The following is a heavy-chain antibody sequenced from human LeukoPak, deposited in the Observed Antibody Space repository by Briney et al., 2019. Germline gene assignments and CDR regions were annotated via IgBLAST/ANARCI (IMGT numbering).Heavy chain of an antibody. D-gene: IGHD1-26*01. CDR1: GGTFSSYA. J-gene: IGHJ3*02. CDR3: ARGFSYLSAFDI. V-gene: IGHV1-69*01. CDR2: IIPIFGTA. Sequence: SVKVSCKASGGTFSSYAISWVRQAPGQGLEWMGGIIPIFGTANYAQKFQGRVTITADESTSTAYMELTSLRSEDTAVYYCARGFSYLSAFDIWGQGTMVTVSS.